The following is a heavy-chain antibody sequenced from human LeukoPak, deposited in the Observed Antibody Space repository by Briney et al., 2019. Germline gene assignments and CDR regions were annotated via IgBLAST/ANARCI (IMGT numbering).Heavy chain of an antibody. J-gene: IGHJ5*02. CDR2: ISSSGSTI. V-gene: IGHV3-48*03. Sequence: PGGSLRLSCAASGFTFSSYEMNWVRQAPGKGLEWVSYISSSGSTIYYADSVKGRFTISRDNAKNSLYLQMNSLRAEDTAVYYCASLEHSCSRYVFGFDPWGQGTLVTVSS. CDR3: ASLEHSCSRYVFGFDP. D-gene: IGHD6-13*01. CDR1: GFTFSSYE.